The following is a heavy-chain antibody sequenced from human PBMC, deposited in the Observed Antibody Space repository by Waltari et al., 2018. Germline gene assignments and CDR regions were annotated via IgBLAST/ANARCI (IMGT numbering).Heavy chain of an antibody. V-gene: IGHV4-59*11. CDR3: ARKPPYSRGKYYFDY. D-gene: IGHD6-13*01. J-gene: IGHJ4*02. Sequence: QVQLQESGPGLVKPSETLSLTCTVSGGSISSHYWSWIRQPPGKGLEWIGYIYYSGSTNYNPSLKSRVTISVDTSKNQFSLKLSSVTAADTAVYYCARKPPYSRGKYYFDYWGQGTLVTVSS. CDR1: GGSISSHY. CDR2: IYYSGST.